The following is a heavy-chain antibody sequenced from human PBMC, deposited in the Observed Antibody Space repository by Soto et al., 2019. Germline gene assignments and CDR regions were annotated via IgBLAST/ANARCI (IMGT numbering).Heavy chain of an antibody. CDR3: ARDGSYDFWSGYYTRPNYYYYGMDV. CDR2: INPNSGGT. Sequence: ASVKVSCKASGYTFTGYYMHWVLQAPGQGLEWMGWINPNSGGTNYAQKFQGRVTMTRDTSISTAYMELSRLRSDDTAVYYCARDGSYDFWSGYYTRPNYYYYGMDVWGQGTTVTAP. D-gene: IGHD3-3*01. J-gene: IGHJ6*02. V-gene: IGHV1-2*02. CDR1: GYTFTGYY.